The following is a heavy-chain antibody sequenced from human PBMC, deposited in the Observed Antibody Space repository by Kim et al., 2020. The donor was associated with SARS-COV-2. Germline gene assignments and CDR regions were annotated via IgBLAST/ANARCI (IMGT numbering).Heavy chain of an antibody. V-gene: IGHV3-9*01. CDR2: ISWNSGSI. Sequence: GGSLRLSCAASGFTFDDYAMHWVRQAPGKGLEWVSGISWNSGSIGYADSVKGRFTISRDNAKNSLYLQMNSLRAEDTALYYCAKDIGPNAAAGTFLAGWGQGTLVTVSS. J-gene: IGHJ4*02. CDR3: AKDIGPNAAAGTFLAG. CDR1: GFTFDDYA. D-gene: IGHD6-13*01.